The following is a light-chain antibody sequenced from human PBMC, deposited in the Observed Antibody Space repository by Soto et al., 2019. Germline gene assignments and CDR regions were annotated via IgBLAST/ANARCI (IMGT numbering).Light chain of an antibody. CDR2: SNN. V-gene: IGLV1-44*01. Sequence: QSVLTQPPSASGTPGQRVTISCSGSSSNIGSNTVNWYQQLPGTAPKLLIYSNNQRPSGVPDRFSGSKSGTSASLTISGLQAEDEADYYCGLFTSSATWVFGGGTKLTVL. J-gene: IGLJ3*02. CDR1: SSNIGSNT. CDR3: GLFTSSATWV.